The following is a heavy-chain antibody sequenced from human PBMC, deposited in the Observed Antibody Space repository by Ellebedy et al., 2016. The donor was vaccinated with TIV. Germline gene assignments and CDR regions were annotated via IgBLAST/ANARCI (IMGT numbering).Heavy chain of an antibody. CDR2: IYYTGST. V-gene: IGHV4-59*01. CDR3: ARTFSRRYIPAPKFDP. D-gene: IGHD3-22*01. J-gene: IGHJ5*02. Sequence: LETLSLTCTVSGGSIGTYYWSWIRQPPGQGLEWIGYIYYTGSTNYNPSLKSRVTISLDTSKNLFSLNLTSVTAADTAIYYCARTFSRRYIPAPKFDPWGPGTLVTVSS. CDR1: GGSIGTYY.